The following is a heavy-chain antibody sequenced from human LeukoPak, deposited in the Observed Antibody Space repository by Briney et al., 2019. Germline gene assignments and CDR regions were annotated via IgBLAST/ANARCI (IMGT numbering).Heavy chain of an antibody. Sequence: SQTLSLTCAISGDSVSSNRPAWNWIRQSPSRGLEWLGRTYYRSKWYNNYAVSVKSRITINPDTSKNQFSLQLNSATPEDTAVYFCARDQTGDLQFDYWGQGTLVTVSS. D-gene: IGHD3-16*01. CDR2: TYYRSKWYN. J-gene: IGHJ4*02. V-gene: IGHV6-1*01. CDR3: ARDQTGDLQFDY. CDR1: GDSVSSNRPA.